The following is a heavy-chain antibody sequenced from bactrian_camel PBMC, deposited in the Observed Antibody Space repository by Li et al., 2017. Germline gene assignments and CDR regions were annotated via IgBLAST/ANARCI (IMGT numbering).Heavy chain of an antibody. CDR2: IYGGGGYA. Sequence: HVQLVESGGGSVQAGGSLRLSCAVSEYIDSAKCMGWFRQPPGKEREGIAAIYGGGGYAYADDSVKGRFTISHDNVKNTVYLQMDSLKYEDTAMYYCALAPSWCRLATSDVAKYKYWGQG. CDR1: EYIDSAKC. J-gene: IGHJ5*01. V-gene: IGHV3S54*01. D-gene: IGHD4*01. CDR3: ALAPSWCRLATSDVAKYKY.